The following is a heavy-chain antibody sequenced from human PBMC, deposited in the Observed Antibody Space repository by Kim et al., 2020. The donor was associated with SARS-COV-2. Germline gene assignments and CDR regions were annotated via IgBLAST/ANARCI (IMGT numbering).Heavy chain of an antibody. CDR1: GFTFSNAW. CDR3: TTDWLPLRFLESNFDY. J-gene: IGHJ4*02. CDR2: IKSKTDGGTT. Sequence: GGSLRLSCAASGFTFSNAWMSWVRQAPGKGLEWVGRIKSKTDGGTTDYAAPVKGRFTISRDDSKNTLYLQMNSLKTEDTAVYYCTTDWLPLRFLESNFDYWGQGTLVTVSS. D-gene: IGHD3-3*01. V-gene: IGHV3-15*01.